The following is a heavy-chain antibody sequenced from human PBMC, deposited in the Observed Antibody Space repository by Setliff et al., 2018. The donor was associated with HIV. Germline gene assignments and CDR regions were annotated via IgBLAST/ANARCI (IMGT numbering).Heavy chain of an antibody. CDR1: GGSISSSNW. CDR3: ARGASGGFLEWGIRGNWFDP. Sequence: SETLSLTCAVSGGSISSSNWWSWVRQPPGKGLEWIGEIYHSGSTNYNPSLKSRVTISVDKSKNQFSLKLSSVTAADTAVYYCARGASGGFLEWGIRGNWFDPWGQGTLVTVSS. J-gene: IGHJ5*02. D-gene: IGHD3-3*01. CDR2: IYHSGST. V-gene: IGHV4-4*02.